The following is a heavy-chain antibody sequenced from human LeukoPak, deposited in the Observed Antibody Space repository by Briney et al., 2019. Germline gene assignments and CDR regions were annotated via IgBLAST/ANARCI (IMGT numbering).Heavy chain of an antibody. V-gene: IGHV3-74*01. Sequence: GGSLRLSCAASGFTFSSYWMHWVRQAPGKGLVWVSRINSDGSSTSYADSVKGRFTISRDNAKNTLYLQMNSLYYCARAEGAYLGIDYWGQGTLVTVSS. J-gene: IGHJ4*02. D-gene: IGHD3-10*01. CDR3: LGIDY. CDR1: GFTFSSYW. CDR2: INSDGSST.